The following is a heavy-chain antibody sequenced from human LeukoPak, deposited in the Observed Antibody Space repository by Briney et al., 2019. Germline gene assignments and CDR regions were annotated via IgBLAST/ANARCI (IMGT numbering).Heavy chain of an antibody. CDR2: INPNSGGT. V-gene: IGHV1-2*02. Sequence: GASVKVSCKASGYTFTSYYMHWVRQAPGQGLEWMGWINPNSGGTNYAQKFQGRVTMTRDTSISTAYMELSRLRSDDTAVYYCARGGSSSWYYFDYWGQGTLVTVSS. D-gene: IGHD6-13*01. J-gene: IGHJ4*02. CDR3: ARGGSSSWYYFDY. CDR1: GYTFTSYY.